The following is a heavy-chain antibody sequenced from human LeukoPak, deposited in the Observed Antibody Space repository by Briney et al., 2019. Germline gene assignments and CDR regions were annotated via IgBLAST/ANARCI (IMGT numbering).Heavy chain of an antibody. V-gene: IGHV4-59*01. CDR3: ARLDGYNYNRIDY. J-gene: IGHJ4*02. D-gene: IGHD5-24*01. Sequence: PSETLSLTCTVSGGSISTYFWSWIRQPPGKGQEWIGYISYSGSTNYNPSLKSRVTISVDTSKNQFSLKLSSVTAADTALYYCARLDGYNYNRIDYWGQGTLVTVSS. CDR1: GGSISTYF. CDR2: ISYSGST.